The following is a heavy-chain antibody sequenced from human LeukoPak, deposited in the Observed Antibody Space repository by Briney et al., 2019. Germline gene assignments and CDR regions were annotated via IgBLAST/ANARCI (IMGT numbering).Heavy chain of an antibody. CDR2: IYYSGST. J-gene: IGHJ4*02. V-gene: IGHV4-59*08. CDR3: GSSSWYGKLDY. Sequence: PSETLSLTCTVSGGSISSYYWSWIRQPPGKGLEWIGYIYYSGSTNYNPSLKSRVTISVDTSKNQFSLKLSSVTGADTAVYYCGSSSWYGKLDYWGQGTLVTVSS. CDR1: GGSISSYY. D-gene: IGHD6-13*01.